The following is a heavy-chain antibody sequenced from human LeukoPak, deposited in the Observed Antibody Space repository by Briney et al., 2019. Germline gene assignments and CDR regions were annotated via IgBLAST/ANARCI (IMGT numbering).Heavy chain of an antibody. CDR3: AKERYWGDYYDSSGSALDY. D-gene: IGHD3-22*01. CDR2: IWYDGSNK. J-gene: IGHJ4*02. Sequence: GRSLRLSCAASGFTFSSYGMHWVRQAPGKGLEWVAVIWYDGSNKYYADSVKGRFTISRDNSKNTLYLQMNSLRDEDTAVYYCAKERYWGDYYDSSGSALDYWGQGTLVTVSS. CDR1: GFTFSSYG. V-gene: IGHV3-33*06.